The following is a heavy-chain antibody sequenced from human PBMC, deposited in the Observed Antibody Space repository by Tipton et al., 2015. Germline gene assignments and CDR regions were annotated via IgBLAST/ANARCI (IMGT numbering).Heavy chain of an antibody. CDR1: GFTFSSYA. V-gene: IGHV3-23*01. J-gene: IGHJ1*01. Sequence: GSLRLSCTVSGFTFSSYAMSWVRQAPGKGLEWVSAISGSGDSTYYADSVKGRFTISRDNSKNTLNLQMNSLRAGDTAVYYCAKETGYNSGWEDHWGQGTLVTVSS. CDR3: AKETGYNSGWEDH. D-gene: IGHD6-19*01. CDR2: ISGSGDST.